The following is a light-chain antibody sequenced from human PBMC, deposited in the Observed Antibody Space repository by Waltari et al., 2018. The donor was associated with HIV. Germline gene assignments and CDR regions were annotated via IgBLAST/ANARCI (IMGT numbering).Light chain of an antibody. CDR2: KSS. V-gene: IGKV1-5*03. CDR3: QQYNSDFYT. J-gene: IGKJ2*01. CDR1: QNVDSW. Sequence: IHMTQSPSVLSASVGDRITITCRASQNVDSWLAWYQQRPGRAPKLLIYKSSTLEYGVPARFTGSGSGTNFTLTINSLHPDDFGTYYCQQYNSDFYTFGLGTRLDLK.